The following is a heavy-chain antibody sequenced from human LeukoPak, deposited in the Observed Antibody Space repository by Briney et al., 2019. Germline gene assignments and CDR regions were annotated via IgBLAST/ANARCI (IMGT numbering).Heavy chain of an antibody. CDR3: AKKLADSSSWLTSFDY. Sequence: ASVKVSCKASGYTFTSYGISWVRQAPGQGLEWMGWISAYNGNTNYAQKLQGRVTMTTDTSTSTAYMELRSLRSDDTAVYYCAKKLADSSSWLTSFDYWGQGTLVTVSS. V-gene: IGHV1-18*01. J-gene: IGHJ4*02. CDR2: ISAYNGNT. D-gene: IGHD6-13*01. CDR1: GYTFTSYG.